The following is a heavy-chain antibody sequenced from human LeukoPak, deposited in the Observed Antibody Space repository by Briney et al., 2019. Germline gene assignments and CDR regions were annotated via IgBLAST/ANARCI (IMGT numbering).Heavy chain of an antibody. Sequence: ASETLSLTCTVAGGSISSSSYYWGWIRQPPGQGLEWIGSIYYSGSTYYNPSLKSRVTISVDTSKNLFSLRLTSVTAADTAVYYCARQKFWSGYYIEWFDPWGQGTLVTVSS. CDR2: IYYSGST. CDR3: ARQKFWSGYYIEWFDP. J-gene: IGHJ5*02. CDR1: GGSISSSSYY. V-gene: IGHV4-39*01. D-gene: IGHD3-3*01.